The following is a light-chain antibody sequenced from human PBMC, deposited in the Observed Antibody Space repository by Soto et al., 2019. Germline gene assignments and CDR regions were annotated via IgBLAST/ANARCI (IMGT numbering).Light chain of an antibody. CDR2: AVS. V-gene: IGLV2-8*01. CDR3: SSYAANTNLV. J-gene: IGLJ1*01. Sequence: QSALTQPPSASGSLGQSVTISCTGTSRDIGGYNYVSWYQQHPGKAPKLIIYAVSNRSSEVPGRFSGSKSGNTASLTVSGLLAEDEADYFCSSYAANTNLVFGTGPKLTVL. CDR1: SRDIGGYNY.